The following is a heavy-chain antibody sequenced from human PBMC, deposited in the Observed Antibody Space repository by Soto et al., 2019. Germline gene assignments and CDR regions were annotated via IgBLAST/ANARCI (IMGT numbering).Heavy chain of an antibody. J-gene: IGHJ4*02. Sequence: PSETRSLTCAVYGGSFSGYYWSWIRQPPGKGLEWIGEIDHSGSTNYNPSLKSRVTISVDTSKNQFSLKLSSVTAADTAVYYCARGKLSDYVWGSYRYHFDYWGQGTVVTVSS. CDR2: IDHSGST. CDR3: ARGKLSDYVWGSYRYHFDY. D-gene: IGHD3-16*02. CDR1: GGSFSGYY. V-gene: IGHV4-34*01.